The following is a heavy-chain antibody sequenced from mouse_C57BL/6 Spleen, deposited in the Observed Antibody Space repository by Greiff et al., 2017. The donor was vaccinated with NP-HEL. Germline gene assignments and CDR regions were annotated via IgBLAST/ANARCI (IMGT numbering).Heavy chain of an antibody. Sequence: QVQLQQSGPGLVQPSQSLSISCTASGFSLTSYGVHWVRQAPGKGLEWLGVIWSGGSTDYYAAFISRLSISKDNSKSQVYFKMNSLQADDTAIYYCARNNWDGGYFDVWGTGTTVTVSS. CDR1: GFSLTSYG. J-gene: IGHJ1*03. CDR2: IWSGGST. CDR3: ARNNWDGGYFDV. V-gene: IGHV2-2*01. D-gene: IGHD4-1*01.